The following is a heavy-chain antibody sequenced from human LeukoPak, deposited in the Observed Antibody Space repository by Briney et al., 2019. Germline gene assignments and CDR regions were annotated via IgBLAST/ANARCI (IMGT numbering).Heavy chain of an antibody. CDR2: ISYDGSNK. D-gene: IGHD3-22*01. CDR1: GFTFSSYG. CDR3: AKTFSYYDSSGYYYGY. V-gene: IGHV3-30*18. Sequence: GGSLRLSCAASGFTFSSYGMHWVRQAPGKGLEWVAVISYDGSNKYYADSVKGRFTISRDNSKNTLYLHMNSLRAEDTAVYYCAKTFSYYDSSGYYYGYWGQGTLVTVSS. J-gene: IGHJ4*02.